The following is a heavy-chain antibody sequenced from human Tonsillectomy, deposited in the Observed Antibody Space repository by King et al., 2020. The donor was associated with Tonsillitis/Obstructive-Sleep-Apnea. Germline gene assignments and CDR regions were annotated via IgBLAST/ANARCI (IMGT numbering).Heavy chain of an antibody. D-gene: IGHD3-22*01. V-gene: IGHV3-48*03. CDR2: ITSSGRKI. CDR3: ARENSSSGFYYYGMDV. Sequence: QLVQSGGGLVQPGVSLKLSCAASGFTFSSYEMNWVRQAPGKGLEWVSYITSSGRKIYYADSVKGRFTISRDNAKNTLSLQMNSLRAEDTAVYYCARENSSSGFYYYGMDVWGQGTTVTVSS. J-gene: IGHJ6*02. CDR1: GFTFSSYE.